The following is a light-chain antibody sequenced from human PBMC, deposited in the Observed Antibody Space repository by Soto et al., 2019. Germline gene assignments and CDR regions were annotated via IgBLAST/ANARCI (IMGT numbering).Light chain of an antibody. V-gene: IGLV2-11*01. Sequence: SGLAQPRSVSGSAGRSVTISCTGPTIDVDSSNYVSWYQQHPGKAPKLMIYDVSERPSGVPDRFSGSKSGSTASLTISGLQAEDEADYYCCSYATTFYVFGRGTKVTVL. J-gene: IGLJ1*01. CDR1: TIDVDSSNY. CDR2: DVS. CDR3: CSYATTFYV.